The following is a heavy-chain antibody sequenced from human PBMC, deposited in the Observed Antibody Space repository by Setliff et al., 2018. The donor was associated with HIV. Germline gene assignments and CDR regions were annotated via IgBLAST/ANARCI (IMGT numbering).Heavy chain of an antibody. CDR2: IYTSGST. D-gene: IGHD3-22*01. V-gene: IGHV4-61*05. CDR3: ARGLSFYDPGGFDY. Sequence: SETLSLTCTVSGGSISSSSYYWSWIRQPPGKGLEWIGYIYTSGSTNYNPSLKSRVTISLDTSKNQFSLKLSSVTAADTAVYYCARGLSFYDPGGFDYWGQGTLVTVSS. J-gene: IGHJ4*02. CDR1: GGSISSSSYY.